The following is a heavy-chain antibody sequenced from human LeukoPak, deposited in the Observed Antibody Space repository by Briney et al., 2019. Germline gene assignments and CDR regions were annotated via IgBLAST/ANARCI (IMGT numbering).Heavy chain of an antibody. J-gene: IGHJ6*03. CDR1: GGSISSGSYY. D-gene: IGHD3-10*01. Sequence: SQTLSLTCTVSGGSISSGSYYWSWIRQPAGKGLEWIGHIYTSGSTNYNPSLKSRVTISVDTSKNQFSLKLSSVTAADTAVYYCARGRSSMVRGYYYYYMDVWGKGATVTISS. V-gene: IGHV4-61*09. CDR2: IYTSGST. CDR3: ARGRSSMVRGYYYYYMDV.